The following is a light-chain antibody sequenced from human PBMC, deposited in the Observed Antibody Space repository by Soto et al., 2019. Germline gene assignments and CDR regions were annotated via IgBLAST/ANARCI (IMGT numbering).Light chain of an antibody. J-gene: IGKJ2*01. CDR2: AAS. Sequence: DIQMTQSPSSLSASVGDRVTITCRASCNIRNSLGWYQQKPGKAPKLLIYAASSLQSGVPSRFSGSGSGTVFTLTISSLQPEDFATYYCQQSYSTPYTFGQGTKVDIK. V-gene: IGKV1-39*01. CDR3: QQSYSTPYT. CDR1: CNIRNS.